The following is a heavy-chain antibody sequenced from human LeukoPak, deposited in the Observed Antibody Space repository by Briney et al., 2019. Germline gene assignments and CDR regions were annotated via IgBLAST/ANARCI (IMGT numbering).Heavy chain of an antibody. D-gene: IGHD4-17*01. CDR1: GSTFSRSW. CDR2: ISDDGRRK. J-gene: IGHJ4*02. Sequence: PGGSLRLSCAASGSTFSRSWMSWVRQAPGKGLEWVGVISDDGRRKDYADSVKGRFTISRDNSKDTLYLQMNSLRAEDTAVYYCAKRPSDYGDYVSYFDYWGQGTLVTVSS. CDR3: AKRPSDYGDYVSYFDY. V-gene: IGHV3-30*18.